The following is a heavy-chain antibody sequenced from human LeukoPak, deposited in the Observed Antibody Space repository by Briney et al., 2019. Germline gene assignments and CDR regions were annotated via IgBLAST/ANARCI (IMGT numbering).Heavy chain of an antibody. V-gene: IGHV3-30-3*01. CDR1: GFTFSSYA. D-gene: IGHD3-22*01. CDR2: ISYDGSNK. CDR3: ARVGYYYDSSGYTGFDY. J-gene: IGHJ4*02. Sequence: GRSLRLSCAASGFTFSSYAMHWVRQAPGKGLEWVAVISYDGSNKYYADSVKGRFTISRDNSKNTLYLQMNSLRAEDTAVYYCARVGYYYDSSGYTGFDYWGQGTLVTVSS.